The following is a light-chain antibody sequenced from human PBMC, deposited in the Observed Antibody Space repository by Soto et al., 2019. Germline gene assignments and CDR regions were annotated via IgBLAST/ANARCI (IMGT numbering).Light chain of an antibody. CDR3: QQTNSFPIT. CDR2: RAS. V-gene: IGKV1D-12*01. J-gene: IGKJ5*01. Sequence: DIQMTQSPSSVSASVGDRVTITCRASQGIAGWLAWYQQKPGKAPKLLIYRASTLQSGVPSRFSGGGSGTDFTLPISSLQPEDFATYYCQQTNSFPITFGQGTRLE. CDR1: QGIAGW.